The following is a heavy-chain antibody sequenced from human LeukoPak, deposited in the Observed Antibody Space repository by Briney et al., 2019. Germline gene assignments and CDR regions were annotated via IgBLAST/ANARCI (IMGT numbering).Heavy chain of an antibody. CDR2: ISGSGRTI. Sequence: GGSLRLSCAVSGFTFNSYEMDWVRQAPGKGLEWVSYISGSGRTIYYADSVKGRFTIFRDNAKNSLFLQMNSLRAEDTAVYYCARRGAVTYAFDIWGQGTMVTVSS. CDR3: ARRGAVTYAFDI. D-gene: IGHD4-17*01. CDR1: GFTFNSYE. V-gene: IGHV3-48*03. J-gene: IGHJ3*02.